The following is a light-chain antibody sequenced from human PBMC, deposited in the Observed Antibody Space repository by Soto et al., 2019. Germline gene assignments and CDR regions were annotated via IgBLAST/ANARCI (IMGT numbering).Light chain of an antibody. V-gene: IGKV1-8*01. J-gene: IGKJ1*01. CDR2: AAS. CDR3: QQLNNYPRT. Sequence: AIRMTQSPSSLSASTGDRVTITCRASQGISSYLAWYQQKPGKAPKLLIYAASTLQSGVPSRFSGSGSGTDFTLTISSLQAEDFATYYCQQLNNYPRTFGQGTKVDIK. CDR1: QGISSY.